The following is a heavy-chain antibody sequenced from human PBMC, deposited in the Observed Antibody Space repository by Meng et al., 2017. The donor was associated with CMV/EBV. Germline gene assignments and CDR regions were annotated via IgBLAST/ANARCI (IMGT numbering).Heavy chain of an antibody. V-gene: IGHV2-5*02. CDR1: GFSLSTSGVG. Sequence: FGPTLVKPTQTLTLTCTFSGFSLSTSGVGVGWIRQPPGQALEWHELIYWDDDKRYSPSLKRRLTITKDNSNSQVVLTMTNMDPVDTATYYCAHRPGEGDQYDYVWGSYRYDAFDIWGQGTMVTVSS. D-gene: IGHD3-16*02. J-gene: IGHJ3*02. CDR3: AHRPGEGDQYDYVWGSYRYDAFDI. CDR2: IYWDDDK.